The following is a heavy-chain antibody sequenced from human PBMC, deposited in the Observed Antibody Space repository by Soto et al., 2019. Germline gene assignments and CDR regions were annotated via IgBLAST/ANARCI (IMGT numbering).Heavy chain of an antibody. D-gene: IGHD2-15*01. J-gene: IGHJ3*02. CDR3: ARDAPGYCSGGSCSVFDAFDI. CDR1: GGSISNYY. Sequence: PSETLSLTCTVSGGSISNYYWSWIRQPPDKVLEWVGYIYYSGTTNYNPSLKSRVTISVDTSKNQFSLKLSSLTAADTAMYYCARDAPGYCSGGSCSVFDAFDIWGQGTMVTVSS. V-gene: IGHV4-59*01. CDR2: IYYSGTT.